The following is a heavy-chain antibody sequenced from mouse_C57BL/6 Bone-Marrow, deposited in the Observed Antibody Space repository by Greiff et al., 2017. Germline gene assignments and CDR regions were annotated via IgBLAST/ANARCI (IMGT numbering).Heavy chain of an antibody. D-gene: IGHD2-10*01. CDR2: IDPSDSYT. J-gene: IGHJ4*01. CDR1: GYTFTSYW. Sequence: QVQLQQPGAELVMPGASVKLSCKASGYTFTSYWMHWVKQRPGQGLEWIGEIDPSDSYTNYNQKFKGKSTLTVDKSSSTAYMQLSSLTSEDSAVYYCARVSYYGNLYYAMDYWGQGTSVTVSS. CDR3: ARVSYYGNLYYAMDY. V-gene: IGHV1-69*01.